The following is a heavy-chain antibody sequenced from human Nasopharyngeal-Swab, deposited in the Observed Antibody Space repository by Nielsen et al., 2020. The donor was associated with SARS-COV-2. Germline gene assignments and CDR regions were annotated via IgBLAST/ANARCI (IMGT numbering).Heavy chain of an antibody. CDR2: INLDGSVK. CDR1: GLTFSNSY. D-gene: IGHD3-10*01. Sequence: GGSLRLSCVVSGLTFSNSYMAWARQAPGKGLEWVAEINLDGSVKEYVESVKGRFTISRDNTKNSLFLQMNSLRVEDTAIYYCVRSARRGDYWGQGTQVTVSS. V-gene: IGHV3-7*03. CDR3: VRSARRGDY. J-gene: IGHJ4*02.